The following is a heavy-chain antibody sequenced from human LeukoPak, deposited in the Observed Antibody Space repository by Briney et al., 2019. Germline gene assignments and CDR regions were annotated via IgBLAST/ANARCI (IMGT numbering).Heavy chain of an antibody. CDR2: IYTSGST. J-gene: IGHJ4*02. CDR1: GGSISSGSYY. Sequence: PSETLSLTCTVSGGSISSGSYYWRWIRQPAGKGLERIGRIYTSGSTNYNPSLKSRVNISVDTSKNQFSLKLSSVTAADTAVYYCARIAVPAAPNSDYWGQGTLVTVSS. D-gene: IGHD2-2*01. CDR3: ARIAVPAAPNSDY. V-gene: IGHV4-61*02.